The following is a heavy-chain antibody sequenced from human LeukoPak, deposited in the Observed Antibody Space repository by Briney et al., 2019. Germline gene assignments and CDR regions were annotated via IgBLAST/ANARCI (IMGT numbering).Heavy chain of an antibody. Sequence: SQTLSLTCAISGDSVSSNSAAWNWIRQSPSRGLELLGRTYYRYKWYNDYAVAVKSRITINPDTSKNQFSLQLNSVTPDDTAVYCCARVRIAVAGLAFDYWGQGTLVTVSS. CDR2: TYYRYKWYN. CDR1: GDSVSSNSAA. V-gene: IGHV6-1*01. CDR3: ARVRIAVAGLAFDY. J-gene: IGHJ4*02. D-gene: IGHD6-19*01.